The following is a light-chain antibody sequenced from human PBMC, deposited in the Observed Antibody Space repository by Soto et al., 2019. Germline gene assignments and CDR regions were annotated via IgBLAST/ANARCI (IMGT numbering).Light chain of an antibody. CDR3: CSYAGGYTHV. CDR1: SSDVGAYIY. V-gene: IGLV2-11*01. J-gene: IGLJ1*01. CDR2: DVI. Sequence: QSVLTQPRSVSGSPGQSVTFSCTGTSSDVGAYIYVSWYQQHPGKAPKLIIYDVIKRPSGVPDRFSGSKSGNTASLTISGLQAEDEADYYCCSYAGGYTHVFGTGTKVTVL.